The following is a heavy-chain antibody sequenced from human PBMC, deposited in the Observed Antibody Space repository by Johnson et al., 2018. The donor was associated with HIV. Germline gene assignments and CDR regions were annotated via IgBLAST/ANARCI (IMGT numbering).Heavy chain of an antibody. CDR3: AKDQWSSSWTNDAFDF. V-gene: IGHV3-66*01. CDR2: ISIGGST. CDR1: GFTISTKY. Sequence: VQLVESGGGLVQPGGSLRLSCAASGFTISTKYFNWVRQAPGKGLEWVSVISIGGSTYYADSVKGRFTISRDNSKNTLYLQMNSLRAEDTAVYYCAKDQWSSSWTNDAFDFWGQGTMVTVSS. D-gene: IGHD6-13*01. J-gene: IGHJ3*01.